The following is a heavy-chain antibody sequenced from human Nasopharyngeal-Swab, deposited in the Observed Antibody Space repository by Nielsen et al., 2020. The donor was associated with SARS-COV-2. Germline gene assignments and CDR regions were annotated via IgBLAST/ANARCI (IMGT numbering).Heavy chain of an antibody. J-gene: IGHJ4*02. Sequence: WIRQPPGKGLGWIGYIYYSGSTNYNPSLKSRVTISVDTSKNQFSLKLSSVTAADTAVYYCAGSQDIWTGYFWGQGTLVTVSS. D-gene: IGHD3-9*01. CDR2: IYYSGST. CDR3: AGSQDIWTGYF. V-gene: IGHV4-59*01.